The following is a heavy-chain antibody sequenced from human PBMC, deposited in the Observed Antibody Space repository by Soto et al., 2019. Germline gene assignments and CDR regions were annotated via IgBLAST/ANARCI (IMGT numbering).Heavy chain of an antibody. CDR1: GGTFNTFA. CDR3: ARAAKRYFDY. J-gene: IGHJ4*02. Sequence: QVHLVQSGAEVKKPGSSFNVSCKVSGGTFNTFAVSWVRQAPGQGFEWLGGIIPILGPAFYAQKFQGRVTITADKSTSTAYLELTSLTSEDTDVYYCARAAKRYFDYWGQGTLVTVSS. V-gene: IGHV1-69*06. CDR2: IIPILGPA.